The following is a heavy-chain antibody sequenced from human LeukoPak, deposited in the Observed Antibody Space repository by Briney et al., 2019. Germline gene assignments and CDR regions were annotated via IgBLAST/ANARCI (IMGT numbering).Heavy chain of an antibody. V-gene: IGHV4-59*01. J-gene: IGHJ4*02. CDR1: GGSISSYY. CDR3: ARATGAYFFDY. Sequence: SETLSLTCTVSGGSISSYYWSWIRQPPGKGLEWIGYIYYSGSTNYNPSLKSRVTISVDTSKNQFSLKLSSVTAADTAVYYCARATGAYFFDYWGQGTLVTVSS. CDR2: IYYSGST. D-gene: IGHD1-1*01.